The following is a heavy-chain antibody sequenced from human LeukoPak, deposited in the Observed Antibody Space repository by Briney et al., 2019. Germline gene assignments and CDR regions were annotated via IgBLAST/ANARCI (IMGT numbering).Heavy chain of an antibody. CDR3: AKDGLSLGETDY. CDR1: GFTVSSNY. Sequence: PGGSLRLSCAASGFTVSSNYMSWVRQAPGKGLEWVSVIHSGGSTYYADSVKGRFTISRDNSKNTLYVQMNSLRAEDTAVYYCAKDGLSLGETDYWGQGTLVTVSS. D-gene: IGHD3-16*01. J-gene: IGHJ4*02. CDR2: IHSGGST. V-gene: IGHV3-53*01.